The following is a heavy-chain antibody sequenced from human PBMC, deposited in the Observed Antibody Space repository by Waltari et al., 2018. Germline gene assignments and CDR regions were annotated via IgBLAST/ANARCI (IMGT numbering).Heavy chain of an antibody. D-gene: IGHD3-3*01. J-gene: IGHJ2*01. CDR3: ARSTIFGVVIIAPSRYFDL. CDR1: GGSISSYY. V-gene: IGHV4-59*01. Sequence: QVQLQESGPGLVKPSETLSLTCTVSGGSISSYYWSWIRQPPGKGLEWIGYIYYSGSTNDNPSLKCRGTISVDTSKNQVSLKLSSVTAAETAVYYCARSTIFGVVIIAPSRYFDLWGRGTLVTVSS. CDR2: IYYSGST.